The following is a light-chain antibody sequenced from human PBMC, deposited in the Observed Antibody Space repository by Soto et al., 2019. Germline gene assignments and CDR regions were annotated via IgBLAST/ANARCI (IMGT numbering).Light chain of an antibody. V-gene: IGKV1-9*01. CDR3: QQFNTSPFT. CDR2: AAS. J-gene: IGKJ5*01. Sequence: DIQLTQSPSFLYSSVGDRLTIACRASQGISSNLAWYQQKPGKAPKLLIYAASTLQSGVPSRFSGSGSGTEFSLTISSLLPEDFATYYCQQFNTSPFTFGQGTRLEIK. CDR1: QGISSN.